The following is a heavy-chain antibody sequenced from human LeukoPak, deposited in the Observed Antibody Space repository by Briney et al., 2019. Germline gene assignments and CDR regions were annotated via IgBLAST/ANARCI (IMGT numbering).Heavy chain of an antibody. V-gene: IGHV3-7*01. J-gene: IGHJ6*02. CDR2: IKQDGSEK. CDR1: GFTFSSYW. D-gene: IGHD6-19*01. CDR3: ARSGWSYYFGLDV. Sequence: GGSLRLSCAASGFTFSSYWMSWVHQAPGKGLEWVANIKQDGSEKYYVDSVKGRFTISRDNMKNSVHLQMNSLRAEDTAVYYCARSGWSYYFGLDVWGHGTTVTVSS.